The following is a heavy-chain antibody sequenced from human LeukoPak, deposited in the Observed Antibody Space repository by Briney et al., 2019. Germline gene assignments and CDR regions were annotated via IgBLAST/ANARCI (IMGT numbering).Heavy chain of an antibody. CDR1: GFSFSVFW. CDR2: IKTDGSIT. V-gene: IGHV3-74*01. Sequence: GGSLRLSCAASGFSFSVFWMHWVRQVPGKGPVWVSRIKTDGSITDYADSVKGRFTISRDNAKNSLYLQMNSLRAEDTAVYYCAKDQSIVVVVAERYFDYWGQGTLVTVSS. CDR3: AKDQSIVVVVAERYFDY. D-gene: IGHD2-15*01. J-gene: IGHJ4*02.